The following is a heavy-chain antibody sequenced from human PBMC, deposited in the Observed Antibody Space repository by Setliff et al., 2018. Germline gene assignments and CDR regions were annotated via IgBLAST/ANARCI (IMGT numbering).Heavy chain of an antibody. D-gene: IGHD3-22*01. V-gene: IGHV4-39*07. Sequence: PSETLSLTCAVSGGSISSRSYYWGWIRQPPGKGLEWIGSIYYSGSTYYKPSLKSRVTISVDTSKNQFSLKLNSVTAADTAVYYCARSGYYSIDAFDIWGQGTMVTVSS. CDR3: ARSGYYSIDAFDI. J-gene: IGHJ3*02. CDR1: GGSISSRSYY. CDR2: IYYSGST.